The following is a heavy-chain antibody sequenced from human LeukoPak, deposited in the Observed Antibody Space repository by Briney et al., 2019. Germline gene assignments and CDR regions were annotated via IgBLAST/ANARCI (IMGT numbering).Heavy chain of an antibody. V-gene: IGHV1-18*01. Sequence: ASVKVSCKASGYTFTSYGISWVRQAPGQGLEWMGWISAYNGNTNYAQKLQGRVTMTTDTSTSTAYMELRSLRSDDTAVYYCARGGWLVHHYNWFDPWGQGTLVTVSS. D-gene: IGHD6-19*01. J-gene: IGHJ5*02. CDR2: ISAYNGNT. CDR3: ARGGWLVHHYNWFDP. CDR1: GYTFTSYG.